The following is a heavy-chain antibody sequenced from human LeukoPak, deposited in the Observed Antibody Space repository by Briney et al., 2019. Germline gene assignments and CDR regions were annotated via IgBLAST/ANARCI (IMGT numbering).Heavy chain of an antibody. J-gene: IGHJ6*03. CDR2: ISAYNGNT. CDR3: ASKYFDWLLAQPQYYMDV. CDR1: GYTFTSYG. D-gene: IGHD3-9*01. V-gene: IGHV1-18*01. Sequence: GASVKVSCKASGYTFTSYGISWVRQAPGQGLEWMGWISAYNGNTNYAQKLQGRVTMTTDTSTGTAYMELRSLRSDDTAVYYCASKYFDWLLAQPQYYMDVWGKGTTVTVSS.